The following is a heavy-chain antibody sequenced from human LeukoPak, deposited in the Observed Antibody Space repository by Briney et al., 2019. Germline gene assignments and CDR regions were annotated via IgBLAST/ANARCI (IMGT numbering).Heavy chain of an antibody. CDR1: GYSFTSYW. J-gene: IGHJ6*02. Sequence: GESLQISCQGSGYSFTSYWIGWVRQMPGKGLEWMGIIYPGDSDTRYSPSFQGQVTISADKSISTAYLQWSSLKASDTAMYYCARRPKLFGESHYYYYGMDVWGQGTTVTVSS. CDR3: ARRPKLFGESHYYYYGMDV. CDR2: IYPGDSDT. D-gene: IGHD3-10*02. V-gene: IGHV5-51*01.